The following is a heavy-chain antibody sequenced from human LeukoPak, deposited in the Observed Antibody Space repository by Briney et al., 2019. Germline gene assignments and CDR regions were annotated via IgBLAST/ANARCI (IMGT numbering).Heavy chain of an antibody. Sequence: SVKVSCKASGGTFSSYAISWVRQAPGQGLEGMGRIIPIFGTANYAQKFQGRVTITTDESTSTAYMELSSLRSEDTAVYYCARDCLYHHACDAFDIWGQGTMVTVSS. CDR3: ARDCLYHHACDAFDI. J-gene: IGHJ3*02. D-gene: IGHD1-14*01. V-gene: IGHV1-69*05. CDR1: GGTFSSYA. CDR2: IIPIFGTA.